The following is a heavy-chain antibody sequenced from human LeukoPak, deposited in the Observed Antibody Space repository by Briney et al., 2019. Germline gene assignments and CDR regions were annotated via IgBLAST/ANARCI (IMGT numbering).Heavy chain of an antibody. Sequence: GASVKVSCKASGYAFTGYYMHWVRQAPGQGLEWMGWISAYNGNTNYAQKLQGRVTMTTDTSTSTAYMELRSLRSDDTAVYYCARDEGCSSTSCYTGGDYYYYYGMDVWGQGTTVTVSS. V-gene: IGHV1-18*04. CDR2: ISAYNGNT. CDR3: ARDEGCSSTSCYTGGDYYYYYGMDV. CDR1: GYAFTGYY. D-gene: IGHD2-2*02. J-gene: IGHJ6*02.